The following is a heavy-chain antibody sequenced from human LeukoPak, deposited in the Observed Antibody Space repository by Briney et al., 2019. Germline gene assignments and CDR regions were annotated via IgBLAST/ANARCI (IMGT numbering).Heavy chain of an antibody. J-gene: IGHJ4*02. CDR2: IGTAGDT. V-gene: IGHV3-13*01. CDR1: GFTFSSYA. Sequence: GGSLRLSCAASGFTFSSYAMSWVRQAPGKGLEWVSAIGTAGDTYYPGSVKGRFTISRENAKNSLYLQMNSLRAGDTAVYYCARLSDTALDYWGQATLVTVSS. D-gene: IGHD3-16*02. CDR3: ARLSDTALDY.